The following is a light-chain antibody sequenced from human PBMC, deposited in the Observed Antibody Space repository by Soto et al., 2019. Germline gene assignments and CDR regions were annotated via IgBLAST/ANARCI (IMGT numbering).Light chain of an antibody. V-gene: IGKV1-5*01. J-gene: IGKJ1*01. CDR1: QTISSW. CDR3: QQYNNYPLT. CDR2: DAS. Sequence: QSPSTLSASVGDRVTISCRASQTISSWLAWYQQKPGKAPKLLIYDASSLESGVPSRFSGSGSGTEFTLTISSLQTDDFATYYCQQYNNYPLTFGQGTKVDIK.